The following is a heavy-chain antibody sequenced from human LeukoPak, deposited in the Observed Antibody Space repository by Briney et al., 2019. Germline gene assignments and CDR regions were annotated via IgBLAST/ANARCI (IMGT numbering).Heavy chain of an antibody. J-gene: IGHJ4*02. CDR1: GGTFSSYA. D-gene: IGHD4/OR15-4a*01. V-gene: IGHV1-18*01. CDR2: IYSYNGNT. CDR3: ARVFRDYGPSYFDY. Sequence: ASVKVSCKASGGTFSSYAISWVRQAPGQGLEWMGWIYSYNGNTNYAQKFQGRVTMTTDTSTSTFYMELRSLRSDDTAVYYCARVFRDYGPSYFDYWGQGTLVTVSS.